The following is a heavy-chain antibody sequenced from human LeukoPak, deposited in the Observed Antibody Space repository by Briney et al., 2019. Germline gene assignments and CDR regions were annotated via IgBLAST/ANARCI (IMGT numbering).Heavy chain of an antibody. J-gene: IGHJ4*02. CDR3: ARDRGGGTTDC. V-gene: IGHV1-69*06. Sequence: SVKVSCKASGGTFSSYTISWVRQAPGQGVEWMGGIIPVFGTANYPQKFQGRVTITADKSTNTAYMELSSLRSEDTAVYYCARDRGGGTTDCWGQGTLVTVSS. D-gene: IGHD1-1*01. CDR2: IIPVFGTA. CDR1: GGTFSSYT.